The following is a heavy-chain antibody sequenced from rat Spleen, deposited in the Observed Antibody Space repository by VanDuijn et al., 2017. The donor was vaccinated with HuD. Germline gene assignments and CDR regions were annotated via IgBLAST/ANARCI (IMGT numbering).Heavy chain of an antibody. CDR3: ASNGFLSFDY. V-gene: IGHV5-25*01. CDR1: GFTFSNYY. D-gene: IGHD1-3*01. Sequence: EVQLVASGGGLVQPGRSMKLSCAASGFTFSNYYMAWVRQAPTKGLEWVASISNGGGNTYYRDSVKGRFTISRDNAKSTLYLQMDSLRSEDTAIYYCASNGFLSFDYWGQGVMVTVSS. J-gene: IGHJ2*01. CDR2: ISNGGGNT.